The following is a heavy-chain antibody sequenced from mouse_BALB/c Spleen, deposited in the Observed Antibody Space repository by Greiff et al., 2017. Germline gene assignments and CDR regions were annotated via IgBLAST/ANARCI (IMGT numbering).Heavy chain of an antibody. D-gene: IGHD2-4*01. J-gene: IGHJ3*01. CDR3: AREDYDYPFAY. V-gene: IGHV5-17*02. Sequence: EVQGVESGGGLVQPGGSRKLSCAASGFTFSSFGMHWVRQAPEKGLEWVAYISSGSSTIYYADTVKGRFTISRDNPKNTLFLQMTSLRSEDTAMYYCAREDYDYPFAYWGQGTLVTVSA. CDR2: ISSGSSTI. CDR1: GFTFSSFG.